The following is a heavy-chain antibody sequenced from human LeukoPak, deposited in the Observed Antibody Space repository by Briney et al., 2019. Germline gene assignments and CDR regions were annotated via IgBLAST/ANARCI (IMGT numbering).Heavy chain of an antibody. Sequence: SETLSLTCTVSGGSISSYYWGWIRQPPGKGLEWIGSIYYSGSTYYNPSLKSRVTISVDTSKNQFSLKLSSVTAADTAVYYCARLATRGYYYDSSGYYVFDYWGQGTLVTVSS. D-gene: IGHD3-22*01. CDR3: ARLATRGYYYDSSGYYVFDY. CDR1: GGSISSYY. V-gene: IGHV4-39*01. CDR2: IYYSGST. J-gene: IGHJ4*02.